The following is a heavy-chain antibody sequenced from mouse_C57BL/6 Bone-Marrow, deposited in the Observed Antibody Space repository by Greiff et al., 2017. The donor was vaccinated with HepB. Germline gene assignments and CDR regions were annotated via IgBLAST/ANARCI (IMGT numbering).Heavy chain of an antibody. CDR3: ARAPYYYGSSPYWYFDV. Sequence: EVKLVESGGGLVKPGGSLKLSCAASGFTFSSYAISWVRQTPEKRLEWVATISDGGSYTYYPDNVKGRFTISRDNAKNNLYLQMSHLKSEDTAMYYCARAPYYYGSSPYWYFDVWGTGTTVTVSS. J-gene: IGHJ1*03. V-gene: IGHV5-4*03. CDR2: ISDGGSYT. D-gene: IGHD1-1*01. CDR1: GFTFSSYA.